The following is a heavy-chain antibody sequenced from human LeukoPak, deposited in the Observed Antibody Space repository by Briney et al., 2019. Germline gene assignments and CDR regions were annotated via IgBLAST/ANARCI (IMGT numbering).Heavy chain of an antibody. CDR1: GFRFSDTW. D-gene: IGHD2/OR15-2a*01. CDR3: ASLLEG. V-gene: IGHV3-74*01. J-gene: IGHJ4*02. Sequence: PGGSLGLSCAASGFRFSDTWMHWVRQVPGKGLVWVSRITSDGKLTAYADSVKSRLTISRDNAKNILYLQMNGLRVEDTAVYYCASLLEGWGQGTLVTVSS. CDR2: ITSDGKLT.